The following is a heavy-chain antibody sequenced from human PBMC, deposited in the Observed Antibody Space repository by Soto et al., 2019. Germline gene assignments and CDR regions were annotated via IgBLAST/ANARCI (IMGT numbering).Heavy chain of an antibody. D-gene: IGHD3-10*01. V-gene: IGHV3-30-3*01. J-gene: IGHJ6*02. CDR2: ISYDGSNK. Sequence: GGSLRLSCAASGFTFSSYAMHWVRQAPGKGLEWVAVISYDGSNKYYAHSVKGRFTISRDNSKNTLYLQMNSLRADDTAVYYCARDLKHYYGSGSYYNVYYYYGMDVWGQGTTVTVSS. CDR1: GFTFSSYA. CDR3: ARDLKHYYGSGSYYNVYYYYGMDV.